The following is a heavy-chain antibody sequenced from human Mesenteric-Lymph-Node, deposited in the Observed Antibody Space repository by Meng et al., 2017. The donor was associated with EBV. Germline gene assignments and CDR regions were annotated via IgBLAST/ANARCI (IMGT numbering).Heavy chain of an antibody. CDR1: GGTFSSYA. Sequence: GRLGQSGAEVKKPGSSVKVSCKSTGGTFSSYAINWVRQAPGQGVWWMGGIIPIFGTANYAQKFQGRVTITADESTRTANMELSSLTSEDTDIYYCAINIGVRYLDYWGQGTLVTVSS. J-gene: IGHJ4*02. CDR2: IIPIFGTA. V-gene: IGHV1-69*01. CDR3: AINIGVRYLDY. D-gene: IGHD2-2*02.